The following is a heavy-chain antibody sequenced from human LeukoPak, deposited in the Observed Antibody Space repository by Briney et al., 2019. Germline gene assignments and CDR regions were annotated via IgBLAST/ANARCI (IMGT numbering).Heavy chain of an antibody. CDR1: GYTFIGYY. D-gene: IGHD6-13*01. J-gene: IGHJ4*02. V-gene: IGHV1-2*02. Sequence: ASVKVSCKASGYTFIGYYMHWVRQAPGQGLEWMGWINPNSGGTNYALKFQGRVTMTRDTSISTAYMELRRLTSDDTAVYYCARDSSTDYWGQGTLVTVSS. CDR3: ARDSSTDY. CDR2: INPNSGGT.